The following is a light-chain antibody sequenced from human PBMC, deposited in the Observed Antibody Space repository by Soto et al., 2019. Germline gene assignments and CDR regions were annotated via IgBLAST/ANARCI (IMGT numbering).Light chain of an antibody. CDR2: GAS. CDR1: QNITSN. CDR3: QQYHNWPPIT. J-gene: IGKJ5*01. V-gene: IGKV3-15*01. Sequence: IVMPKSHGTLSVSPGERATLSCRARQNITSNLAWYQQRPGQAPRLLIYGASTRASGIPARFSGSGSGTEFTLTISSLQSEDFAVYYCQQYHNWPPITFGQGTRLENK.